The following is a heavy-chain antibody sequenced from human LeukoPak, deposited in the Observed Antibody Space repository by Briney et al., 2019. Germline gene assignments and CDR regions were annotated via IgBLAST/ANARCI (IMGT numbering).Heavy chain of an antibody. CDR1: GYTFTSYA. CDR2: INAGNGNT. CDR3: ARGGGSGWYEYYHGMDV. J-gene: IGHJ6*02. Sequence: PSASVKVSCKASGYTFTSYAMHWVRQAPGQRLEWMGWINAGNGNTKYSQKFQGRVTITRDTSASTAYMELSSLRSEDTAVYYCARGGGSGWYEYYHGMDVWGQGTTVTVSS. D-gene: IGHD6-19*01. V-gene: IGHV1-3*01.